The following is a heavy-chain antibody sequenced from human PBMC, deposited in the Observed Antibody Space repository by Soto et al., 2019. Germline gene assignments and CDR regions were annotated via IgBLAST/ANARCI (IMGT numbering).Heavy chain of an antibody. CDR2: FDPEDGET. Sequence: ASVKVSCKVSGYTLTELSMHWVRQAPGKGLEWMGNFDPEDGETIYAQKFQGRVTMTRNTSISTAYMELSSLRSEDTAVYYCARVSDYFYDFWSGYYGRATYYYYYGMDVWGQGTTGNVSS. CDR1: GYTLTELS. D-gene: IGHD3-3*01. J-gene: IGHJ6*02. CDR3: ARVSDYFYDFWSGYYGRATYYYYYGMDV. V-gene: IGHV1-24*01.